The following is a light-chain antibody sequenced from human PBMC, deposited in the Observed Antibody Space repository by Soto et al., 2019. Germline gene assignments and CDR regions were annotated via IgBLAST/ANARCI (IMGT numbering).Light chain of an antibody. CDR3: SSFTSSTSYG. CDR1: SSDVGSYNS. V-gene: IGLV2-14*03. CDR2: DVN. J-gene: IGLJ1*01. Sequence: QSVPTQPASVSWSPGQSIAISCTGTSSDVGSYNSVSWYQQYPGKAPKLMIHDVNNRHSGISDRFSGSKSGNTASLTISGLQAEDEADYYCSSFTSSTSYGFGTGTKVTVL.